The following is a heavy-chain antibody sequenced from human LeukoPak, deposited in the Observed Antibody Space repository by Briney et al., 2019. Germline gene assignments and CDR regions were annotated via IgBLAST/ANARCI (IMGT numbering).Heavy chain of an antibody. V-gene: IGHV1-46*03. CDR3: ARLVFGIAASHSFDY. J-gene: IGHJ4*02. CDR2: INPSGGST. Sequence: ASVKVSCTASGYTFPSYYMHWVRQAPGQGLEWMGIINPSGGSTSYAQKFQGRVTMTRDTSTSTVYMELSSLRYEDTAVYYCARLVFGIAASHSFDYWGQGTLVTVSS. D-gene: IGHD6-13*01. CDR1: GYTFPSYY.